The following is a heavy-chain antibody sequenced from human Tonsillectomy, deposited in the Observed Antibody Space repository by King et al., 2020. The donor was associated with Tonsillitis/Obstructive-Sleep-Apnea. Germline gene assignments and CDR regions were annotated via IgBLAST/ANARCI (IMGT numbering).Heavy chain of an antibody. CDR3: VRTSMVRGVGRWFDP. J-gene: IGHJ5*02. CDR2: IYPGDSDT. Sequence: QLVQSGAEVKKPGESLKISCKGSGYSFTSYWIGWVRQMPGKGLEWMGIIYPGDSDTRYSPSFQGQVTISADKSISTAYLQWSSLKASDTAMYYCVRTSMVRGVGRWFDPWGQGTLVTVSS. V-gene: IGHV5-51*01. CDR1: GYSFTSYW. D-gene: IGHD3-10*01.